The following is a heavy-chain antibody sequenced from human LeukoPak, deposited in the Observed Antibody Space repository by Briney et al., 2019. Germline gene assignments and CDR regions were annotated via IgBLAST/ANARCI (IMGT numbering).Heavy chain of an antibody. CDR1: GFTFSRTA. D-gene: IGHD4/OR15-4a*01. CDR2: ISGSGVGT. V-gene: IGHV3-23*01. CDR3: AKDANYLRSGSFFIPFDY. J-gene: IGHJ4*02. Sequence: PGGSLRLSCAASGFTFSRTATSWVRQAPGKGLEWVATISGSGVGTYYAASVKGRFNISRDNSKNTLYLQMNSLRTEDTAIYYCAKDANYLRSGSFFIPFDYWGQGTLVTVYS.